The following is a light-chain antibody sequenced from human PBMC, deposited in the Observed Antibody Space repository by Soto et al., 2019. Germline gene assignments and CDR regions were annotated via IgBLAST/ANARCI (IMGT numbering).Light chain of an antibody. Sequence: EKVMTQSPATLSVSPGQGATPSCRASQNINNNLAWYQQKPGQAPRLLIYGASTRATGIPPRFSGSGSGTEFTLTISSLQSEDFAVYYCQQYHDWPPCTFGQGTKVDVK. CDR1: QNINNN. V-gene: IGKV3-15*01. CDR2: GAS. J-gene: IGKJ1*01. CDR3: QQYHDWPPCT.